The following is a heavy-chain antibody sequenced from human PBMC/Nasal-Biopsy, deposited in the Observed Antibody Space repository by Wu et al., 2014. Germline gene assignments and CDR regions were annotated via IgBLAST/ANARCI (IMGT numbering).Heavy chain of an antibody. V-gene: IGHV4-34*01. CDR1: GGSFSDYS. J-gene: IGHJ6*03. Sequence: TLSLTCAVYGGSFSDYSWGWIRQPPGKGLEWIGEITHSGSTNYSPSLKSRLTISVDSSKNQFSLNLSSVTAADTAVYYCARVARGYNYGYYYYMDVWGQRDHGHRLF. CDR3: ARVARGYNYGYYYYMDV. CDR2: ITHSGST. D-gene: IGHD5-18*01.